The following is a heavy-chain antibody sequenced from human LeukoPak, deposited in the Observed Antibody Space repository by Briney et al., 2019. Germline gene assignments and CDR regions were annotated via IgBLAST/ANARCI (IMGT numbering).Heavy chain of an antibody. J-gene: IGHJ4*02. CDR3: ARDLIAAAGQFDY. CDR2: IIPIFGTA. CDR1: GGTFSSYA. V-gene: IGHV1-69*13. Sequence: SVKVSCKASGGTFSSYAISWVRQAPGQGLEWMGGIIPIFGTANYAQKFQGRVTITADESTSTAYMELSSLRSEDTAVYYCARDLIAAAGQFDYWGQGTLVTVSS. D-gene: IGHD6-13*01.